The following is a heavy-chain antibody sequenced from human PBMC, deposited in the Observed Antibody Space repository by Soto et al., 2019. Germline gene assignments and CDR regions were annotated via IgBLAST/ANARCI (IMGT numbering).Heavy chain of an antibody. V-gene: IGHV2-5*02. D-gene: IGHD3-22*01. J-gene: IGHJ4*02. CDR1: GFSLSTSGVG. CDR3: ALKIPLNYYDSSGYQGYFDY. Sequence: QITLKESGPTLVKPTQTLTLTCTFSGFSLSTSGVGVGWIRQPPGKALEWLALIYWDDDKRYSPSLKSRLTIPKDTSKNQVVLTMTNMDPVDTATYYCALKIPLNYYDSSGYQGYFDYWGQGTLVTVSS. CDR2: IYWDDDK.